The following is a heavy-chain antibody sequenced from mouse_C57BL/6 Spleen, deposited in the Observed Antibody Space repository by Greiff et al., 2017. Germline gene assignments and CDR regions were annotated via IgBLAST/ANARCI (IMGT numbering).Heavy chain of an antibody. CDR2: LSDGGSYT. D-gene: IGHD1-1*01. J-gene: IGHJ2*01. CDR1: GFTFSSYA. V-gene: IGHV5-4*01. CDR3: ARDYGSSYYFDY. Sequence: EVMLVESGGGLVKPGGSLKLSCAASGFTFSSYAMSWVRQTPEKRLEWVATLSDGGSYTYYPDNVKGRFTISRDNAKNNLYLQMSHLKSEDTAMXYCARDYGSSYYFDYWGQGTTLTVSS.